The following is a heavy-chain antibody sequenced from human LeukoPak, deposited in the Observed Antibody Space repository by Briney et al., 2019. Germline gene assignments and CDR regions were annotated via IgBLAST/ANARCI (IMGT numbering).Heavy chain of an antibody. V-gene: IGHV3-9*01. CDR1: GFTFDDYA. CDR3: ARERITMVRGVIKSYFDY. J-gene: IGHJ4*02. D-gene: IGHD3-10*01. CDR2: ISWNSGSI. Sequence: GRSLRLSCAASGFTFDDYAMHWVRQAPGKGLEWVSGISWNSGSIGYADSVKGRFTISRDNSKNTLYLQMNSLRAEDTAVYYCARERITMVRGVIKSYFDYWGQGTLVTVSS.